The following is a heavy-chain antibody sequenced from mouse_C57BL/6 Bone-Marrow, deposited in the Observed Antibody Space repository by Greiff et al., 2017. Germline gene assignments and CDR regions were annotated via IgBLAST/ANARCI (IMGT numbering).Heavy chain of an antibody. CDR2: IDPSDSYT. J-gene: IGHJ2*01. CDR3: AIYQLGRYAFDY. V-gene: IGHV1-59*01. D-gene: IGHD4-1*02. CDR1: GYTFTNYW. Sequence: QVQLQQPGAELVRPGTSVKLSCKASGYTFTNYWMHWVKQRPGQGLEWIGVIDPSDSYTNYNQKFKGKATLTVDKSSSTAYMQLSSLTSEDSSVYYCAIYQLGRYAFDYWGQGTTLTVSS.